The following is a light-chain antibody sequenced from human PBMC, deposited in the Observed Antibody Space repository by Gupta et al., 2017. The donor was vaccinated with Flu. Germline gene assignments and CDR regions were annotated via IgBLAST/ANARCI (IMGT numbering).Light chain of an antibody. CDR2: EVS. CDR1: STDVSAYNY. CDR3: SSFTSSRTWV. V-gene: IGLV2-14*01. J-gene: IGLJ3*02. Sequence: QSALTQPASVSGSPGQSLTISCTGTSTDVSAYNYVSWYQHCPGKAPQVMIYEVSYRPSGVSNRFSGSKSGNTASLTISGLQAEDEADYYCSSFTSSRTWVFGGGTKLTVL.